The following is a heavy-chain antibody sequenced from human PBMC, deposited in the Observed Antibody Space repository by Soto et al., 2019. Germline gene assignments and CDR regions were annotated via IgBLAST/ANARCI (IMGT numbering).Heavy chain of an antibody. CDR3: ARETGLRSSGWSYYFDF. V-gene: IGHV3-48*02. Sequence: EVQLVESGGGMVQPGGSLRLSCAASGFTLSSYSMHWVRQAPGKGLEWVSYISGSGGTIYYADSVKGRFTNSRDNAKNSLSVQMNSLRDEDTAVYFCARETGLRSSGWSYYFDFWGQGTRVTVSS. D-gene: IGHD6-19*01. CDR1: GFTLSSYS. CDR2: ISGSGGTI. J-gene: IGHJ4*02.